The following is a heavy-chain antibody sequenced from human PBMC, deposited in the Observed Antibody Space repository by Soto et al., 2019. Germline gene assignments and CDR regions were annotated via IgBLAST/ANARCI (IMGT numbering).Heavy chain of an antibody. J-gene: IGHJ4*02. CDR1: GGSISSSSYY. V-gene: IGHV4-39*01. D-gene: IGHD2-8*01. CDR2: IYYSGST. CDR3: ARHRGVLMVSGGGYYFDY. Sequence: SETLSLTCTVSGGSISSSSYYWGWIRQPPGKGLEWIGSIYYSGSTYYNPSLKSRVTISVDTSKNQFSLKLSSVTAADTAVYYCARHRGVLMVSGGGYYFDYWGQGTLVTVSS.